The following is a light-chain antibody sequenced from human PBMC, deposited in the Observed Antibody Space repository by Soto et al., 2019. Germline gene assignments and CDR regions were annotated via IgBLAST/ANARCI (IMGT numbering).Light chain of an antibody. V-gene: IGLV2-14*01. CDR2: DVS. J-gene: IGLJ1*01. CDR1: SSDVGGYNY. CDR3: TSYTSSSTYV. Sequence: QSALTQPASVSGSPGQSITISCTGTSSDVGGYNYVSWYQQHPGKAPKLMIYDVSNRPSGVSNRFSGSKSGNTASLTISGLQAEDGADYYSTSYTSSSTYVFGIGTKLTVL.